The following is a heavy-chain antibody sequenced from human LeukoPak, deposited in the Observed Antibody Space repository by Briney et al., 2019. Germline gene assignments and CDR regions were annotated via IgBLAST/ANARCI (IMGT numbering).Heavy chain of an antibody. CDR1: GFSFSSYA. Sequence: GGSLRLSCSVSGFSFSSYAMHWVRQAPGKGLEWISIISESGVITYYADSVKGRFNISRDNSKNTLYLQMNSLRAEDTAVYYCAKVGRDVAAAGPYYFDYWGQGTLVTVSS. CDR2: ISESGVIT. CDR3: AKVGRDVAAAGPYYFDY. J-gene: IGHJ4*02. D-gene: IGHD6-13*01. V-gene: IGHV3-23*01.